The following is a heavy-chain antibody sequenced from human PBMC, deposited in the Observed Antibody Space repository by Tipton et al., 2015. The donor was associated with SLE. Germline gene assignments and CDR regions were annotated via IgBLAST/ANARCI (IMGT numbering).Heavy chain of an antibody. CDR2: IYSSGST. CDR3: TRSLYNTNWFWFDP. V-gene: IGHV4-31*03. D-gene: IGHD6-13*01. CDR1: GGSINSSGY. J-gene: IGHJ5*02. Sequence: TLSLTCTVSGGSINSSGYWSWIRQHPGKGLEWIGHIYSSGSTYYNPSLKSRITISLDTSKNQFSLKLISVTAADTAVYFCTRSLYNTNWFWFDPWGQGTLVIVSS.